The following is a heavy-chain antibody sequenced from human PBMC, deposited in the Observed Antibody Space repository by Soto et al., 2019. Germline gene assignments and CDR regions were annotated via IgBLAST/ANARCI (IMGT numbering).Heavy chain of an antibody. D-gene: IGHD2-21*01. CDR1: GYSFTSYW. CDR2: IYPGDSDT. CDR3: ARAEGNCGGDCYPPSLGAFDI. Sequence: GESLKISCKGSGYSFTSYWIGWVRQMPGKGLEWMGIIYPGDSDTRYSPSFQGQVTISADKSISTAYLQWSSLKASDTAMYYCARAEGNCGGDCYPPSLGAFDIWGQGTMVTVSS. V-gene: IGHV5-51*01. J-gene: IGHJ3*02.